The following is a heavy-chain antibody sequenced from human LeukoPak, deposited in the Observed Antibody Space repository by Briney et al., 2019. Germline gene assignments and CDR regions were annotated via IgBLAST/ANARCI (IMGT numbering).Heavy chain of an antibody. V-gene: IGHV3-21*01. D-gene: IGHD4-11*01. J-gene: IGHJ3*02. CDR3: ARDSTTDAFDI. CDR1: GFTFSNYN. Sequence: GGSLRLSCAASGFTFSNYNMNWVRQAPGKGLEWASSISGTSSYIYYADSVKGRFTISRDNAKNSLYLQMNSLRAEDTAVYYCARDSTTDAFDIWGQGTMVTVSS. CDR2: ISGTSSYI.